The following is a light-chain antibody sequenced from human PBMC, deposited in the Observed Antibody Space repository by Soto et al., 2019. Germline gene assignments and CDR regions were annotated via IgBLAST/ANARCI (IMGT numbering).Light chain of an antibody. CDR3: QQYNSYPS. V-gene: IGKV1-5*01. CDR1: QSSSSW. Sequence: DIQMTQSPSTLSASVGDRVTITCRASQSSSSWLAWYQQKPGKAPKLLIYDASSLESGVPSRFSGSGSGTEFTLTISSLQPDDFATYYCQQYNSYPSFGQGTKLELK. J-gene: IGKJ2*01. CDR2: DAS.